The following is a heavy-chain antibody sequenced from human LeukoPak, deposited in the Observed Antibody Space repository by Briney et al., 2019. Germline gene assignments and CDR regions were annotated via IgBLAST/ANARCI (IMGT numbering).Heavy chain of an antibody. CDR3: ARGPQMVAATPYWVDP. V-gene: IGHV4-34*01. Sequence: SETLSLTCAVYGGSFSGYYWSWIRQPPGKGLEWIGEINHSGSTNYNPSLKSRVTISVDTPKNQFSLKLSSVTAADTAVYYCARGPQMVAATPYWVDPWGQGTLVTVSS. CDR2: INHSGST. J-gene: IGHJ5*02. CDR1: GGSFSGYY. D-gene: IGHD2-15*01.